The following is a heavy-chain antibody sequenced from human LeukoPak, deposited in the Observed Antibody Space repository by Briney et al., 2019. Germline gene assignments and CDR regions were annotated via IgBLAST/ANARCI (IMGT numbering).Heavy chain of an antibody. D-gene: IGHD6-19*01. J-gene: IGHJ5*02. CDR1: GYTFTSYG. V-gene: IGHV1-18*01. Sequence: ASVKVSCKASGYTFTSYGISWVRQAPGQGLEWMGWISAYNGNTNYAQKLQGRVTMTTDTSTSTAYMELRSLRSDDTAVCYCARDQQWLGASWFDPWGQGTLVTVSS. CDR2: ISAYNGNT. CDR3: ARDQQWLGASWFDP.